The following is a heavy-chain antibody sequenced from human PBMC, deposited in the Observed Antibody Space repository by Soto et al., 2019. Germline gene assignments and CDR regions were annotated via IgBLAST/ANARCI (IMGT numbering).Heavy chain of an antibody. J-gene: IGHJ3*02. CDR3: ASAKSIAARPGAFDI. CDR1: GGSFSGYY. Sequence: SETLSLTCAVYGGSFSGYYWSWIRQPPGKGLEWIGEINHSGSTNYNPSLKSRVTISVDTSKNQFSLKLSSVTAADTAVYYCASAKSIAARPGAFDIWGQGTMVTVSS. D-gene: IGHD6-6*01. V-gene: IGHV4-34*01. CDR2: INHSGST.